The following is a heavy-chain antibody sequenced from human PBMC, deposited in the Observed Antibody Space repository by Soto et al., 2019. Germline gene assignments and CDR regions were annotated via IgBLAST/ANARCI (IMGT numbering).Heavy chain of an antibody. Sequence: EVHLVQSGGDLVQPGGSLKLSCVASRFNFSHASIHWVRQASGKGLEWLGRIKRKSDNYATAYGTSVTGSFTISRDDYKNPAYLQMNCLTAEDTAMYCCSIPHELGDYWGQGTMVFVSS. J-gene: IGHJ4*02. CDR2: IKRKSDNYAT. V-gene: IGHV3-73*02. CDR3: SIPHELGDY. CDR1: RFNFSHAS. D-gene: IGHD3-10*01.